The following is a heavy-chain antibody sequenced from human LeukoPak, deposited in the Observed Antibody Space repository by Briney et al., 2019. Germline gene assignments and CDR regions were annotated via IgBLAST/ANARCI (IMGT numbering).Heavy chain of an antibody. CDR2: INWSGGST. Sequence: PGGSLRLSCTASGFAFDEHGMSWVRQVPGKGLEWVSGINWSGGSTGYADPLRGRFTISRDNAKNSLYLQMDSLRAEDTAVYYCARAPITSPFYFDYWGQGTLVTVSS. V-gene: IGHV3-20*04. CDR1: GFAFDEHG. CDR3: ARAPITSPFYFDY. D-gene: IGHD2-2*01. J-gene: IGHJ4*02.